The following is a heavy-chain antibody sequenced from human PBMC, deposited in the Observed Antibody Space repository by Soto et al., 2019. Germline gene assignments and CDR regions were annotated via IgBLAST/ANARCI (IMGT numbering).Heavy chain of an antibody. CDR1: GFTFSSSG. D-gene: IGHD1-20*01. CDR2: ISYDGSNK. V-gene: IGHV3-30*18. CDR3: AKEFHSWNYFDY. Sequence: GGSLRLSCAASGFTFSSSGMHWVRQAPGKGMEWVAVISYDGSNKFYADSVKGRFTISRDNCRNTLYLQMNSLRAEDTAVYYCAKEFHSWNYFDYWGQGTLVTVSS. J-gene: IGHJ4*02.